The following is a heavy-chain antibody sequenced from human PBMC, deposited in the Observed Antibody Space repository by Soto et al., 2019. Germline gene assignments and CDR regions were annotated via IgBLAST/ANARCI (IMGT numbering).Heavy chain of an antibody. J-gene: IGHJ5*01. V-gene: IGHV1-69*14. CDR3: ARDGGVTAMTTILDS. CDR2: IIPIFGTV. D-gene: IGHD2-8*02. CDR1: GDTFRSNG. Sequence: QVQLVQSGTEVTKPGSSVQVSCKVSGDTFRSNGISWVRQVPGQGLDWMGGIIPIFGTVNYALKFLGRVTITADKSINTAYRELSVLRPDDTGVYYCARDGGVTAMTTILDSWGQGTVVTVSP.